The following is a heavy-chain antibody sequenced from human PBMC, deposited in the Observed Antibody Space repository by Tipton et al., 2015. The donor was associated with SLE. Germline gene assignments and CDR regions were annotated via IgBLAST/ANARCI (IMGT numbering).Heavy chain of an antibody. CDR2: FIPIFDTA. Sequence: QLVQSGAEVKKPGSSVKVSCKASGGTFNNYPISWVRQAPGQGLEWMGGFIPIFDTANYAQKFQGRVTITADESTSTAYMELSSLTSADTSVYYCARDRDVDKALGDAFDIWGQGTMVTVSS. CDR1: GGTFNNYP. J-gene: IGHJ3*02. V-gene: IGHV1-69*01. D-gene: IGHD3-16*01. CDR3: ARDRDVDKALGDAFDI.